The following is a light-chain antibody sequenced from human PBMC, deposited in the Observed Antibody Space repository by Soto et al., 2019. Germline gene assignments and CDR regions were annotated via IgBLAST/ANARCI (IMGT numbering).Light chain of an antibody. CDR2: DVS. V-gene: IGLV2-11*01. Sequence: QSVLTQPRSVSGSPGQSVTISCTGTSSDVGGYNYVSWYQQYPGKAPKFIIYDVSKWPSGVPDRFSGSKSGYTASLTISGLQAEDEADYYCCSYAGSDTSVVFGGGTKVTVL. CDR3: CSYAGSDTSVV. CDR1: SSDVGGYNY. J-gene: IGLJ2*01.